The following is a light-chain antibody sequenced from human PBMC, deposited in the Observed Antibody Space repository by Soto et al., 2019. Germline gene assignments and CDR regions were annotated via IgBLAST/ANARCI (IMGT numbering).Light chain of an antibody. V-gene: IGKV3-11*01. J-gene: IGKJ4*01. Sequence: PGERATLSCRVSQSVGDYLGWYQQKPGQAPRLLIYDASQRATGVPARFSASGSGTDFTLTISSLEPEDFAIYYCQQREDWPRAFGGGTKVEFK. CDR2: DAS. CDR1: QSVGDY. CDR3: QQREDWPRA.